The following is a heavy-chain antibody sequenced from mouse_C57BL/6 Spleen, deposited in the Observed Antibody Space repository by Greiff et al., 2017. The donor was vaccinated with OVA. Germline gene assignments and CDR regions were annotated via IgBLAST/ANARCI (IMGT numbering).Heavy chain of an antibody. J-gene: IGHJ4*01. D-gene: IGHD1-1*01. CDR1: GFTFSDYG. CDR2: ISSGSSTI. Sequence: QVESGGGLVKPGGSLKLSCAASGFTFSDYGMHWVRQAPEKGLEWVAYISSGSSTIYYADTVKGRFTISRDNAKNTLFLQMTSLRSEDTAMYYCARRSNYYGSSYEAMDYWGQGTSVTVSS. V-gene: IGHV5-17*01. CDR3: ARRSNYYGSSYEAMDY.